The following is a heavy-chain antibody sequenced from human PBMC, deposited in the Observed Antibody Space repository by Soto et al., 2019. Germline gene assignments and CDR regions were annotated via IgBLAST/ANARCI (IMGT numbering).Heavy chain of an antibody. CDR2: INTYNGNT. D-gene: IGHD3-16*01. CDR1: GYTFTRYG. V-gene: IGHV1-18*01. Sequence: QVQLVQSGAEVKNPGASVKVSCKASGYTFTRYGIGWARQAPGQGLEWMGWINTYNGNTNYAQNVQGRVTLTTDTSPSTAYMALRRLRSNETAIYYCAMVDVYVTPSPQDVWGQGTTVIVSS. CDR3: AMVDVYVTPSPQDV. J-gene: IGHJ6*02.